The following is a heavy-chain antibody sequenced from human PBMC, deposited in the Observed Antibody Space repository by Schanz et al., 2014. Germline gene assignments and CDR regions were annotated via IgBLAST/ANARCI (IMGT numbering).Heavy chain of an antibody. D-gene: IGHD3-9*01. CDR1: GYTFTSYG. CDR2: ISAYNGNT. V-gene: IGHV1-18*01. Sequence: QVQLVQSGAEVKKPGASVKVSCKASGYTFTSYGISWVRQAPGQGLEWMGWISAYNGNTKYPQKLQGRVTMTTDISTSTGYMELRSLRSDDTAVYYCARDAADFYDILTEEDYWGQGTLVTVSS. CDR3: ARDAADFYDILTEEDY. J-gene: IGHJ4*02.